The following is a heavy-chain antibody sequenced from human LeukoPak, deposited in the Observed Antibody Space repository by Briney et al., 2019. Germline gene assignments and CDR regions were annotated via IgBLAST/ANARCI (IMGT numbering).Heavy chain of an antibody. CDR2: INWNGGST. Sequence: GGSLRLSCAASGFSFDDYGMSWVRQAPGKGLEWVSGINWNGGSTGYADSVEGRFTISRDNAKNSQYLQMNSLRVEDTALYYCARAQTYGDSRLLLDYWGQGTLVTVSS. D-gene: IGHD2-21*02. CDR3: ARAQTYGDSRLLLDY. CDR1: GFSFDDYG. J-gene: IGHJ4*02. V-gene: IGHV3-20*04.